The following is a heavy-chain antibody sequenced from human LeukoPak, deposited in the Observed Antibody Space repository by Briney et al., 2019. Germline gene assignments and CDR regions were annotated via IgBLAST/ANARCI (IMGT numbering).Heavy chain of an antibody. CDR3: VRGSGYLYYYYYGMDV. CDR2: ISYDGSNK. J-gene: IGHJ6*02. D-gene: IGHD3-3*01. CDR1: GFTFSSYG. V-gene: IGHV3-30*03. Sequence: GGSLRLSCAASGFTFSSYGMHWVRQAPGKGLEWVAVISYDGSNKYYVDSVKGRFTISRDNSKNTLYLQMNSLRAEDTAVYYCVRGSGYLYYYYYGMDVWGQGTTVTVSS.